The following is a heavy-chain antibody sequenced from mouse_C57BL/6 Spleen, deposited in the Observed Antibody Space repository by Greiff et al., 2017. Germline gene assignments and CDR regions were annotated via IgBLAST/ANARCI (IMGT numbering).Heavy chain of an antibody. V-gene: IGHV1-55*01. J-gene: IGHJ4*01. Sequence: QVQLQQPGAELVKPGASVKMSCKASGYTFTSYWITWVKQRPGQGLEWIGDIYPGSGSTNYNEKFKSKATLTVDTSSSTAYMQLSSLTSEESAVYYCARATVVSYYAMDYWGQGTSVTVSS. D-gene: IGHD1-1*01. CDR1: GYTFTSYW. CDR2: IYPGSGST. CDR3: ARATVVSYYAMDY.